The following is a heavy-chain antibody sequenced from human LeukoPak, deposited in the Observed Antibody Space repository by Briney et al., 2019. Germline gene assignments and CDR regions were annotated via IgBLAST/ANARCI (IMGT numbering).Heavy chain of an antibody. J-gene: IGHJ6*03. CDR2: IYYSGST. Sequence: SETLSLTCTVSGGSISSYYWSWIRQPPGKGLEWIGYIYYSGSTNYNPSLKSRVTISVDTSKNQFSLKLSSVTAADTAVYYCARDGPYYYMDVWGKGTTVTDSS. CDR1: GGSISSYY. V-gene: IGHV4-59*01. CDR3: ARDGPYYYMDV.